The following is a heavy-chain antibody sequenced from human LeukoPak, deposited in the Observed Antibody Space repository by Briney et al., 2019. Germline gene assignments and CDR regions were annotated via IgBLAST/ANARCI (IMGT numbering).Heavy chain of an antibody. D-gene: IGHD1-26*01. V-gene: IGHV4-30-2*03. CDR2: IYYSGST. J-gene: IGHJ4*02. CDR1: GGSISSGGYS. CDR3: ARLIGGLFDY. Sequence: SETLSLTCAVSGGSISSGGYSWSWIRQPPGKGLEWIGSIYYSGSTYYNPSLKSRVTISVDTSKNQFSLKLSSVTAADTAVYYCARLIGGLFDYWGQGTLVTVSS.